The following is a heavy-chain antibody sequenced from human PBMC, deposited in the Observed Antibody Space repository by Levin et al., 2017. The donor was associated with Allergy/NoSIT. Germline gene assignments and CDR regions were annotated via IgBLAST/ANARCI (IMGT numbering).Heavy chain of an antibody. CDR2: VNCNSGDT. V-gene: IGHV1-2*02. D-gene: IGHD4-17*01. Sequence: GSVKVSCEAAGYTFTDHYMHWVRQAPGQGLEWMGWVNCNSGDTHYAQKFQDRVTMTRDTSITTAYIEVSSLRFDDTALYFCARNDYGDYVQNFDYWGQGTLVTVSS. CDR3: ARNDYGDYVQNFDY. J-gene: IGHJ4*02. CDR1: GYTFTDHY.